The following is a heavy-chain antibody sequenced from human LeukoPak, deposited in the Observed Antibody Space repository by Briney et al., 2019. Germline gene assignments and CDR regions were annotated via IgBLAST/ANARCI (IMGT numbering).Heavy chain of an antibody. CDR2: ISWNSGSI. Sequence: SLRLSCAASGFTFDDYAMHWVRQAPGKGLEWVSGISWNSGSIGYADSVKGRFTISRDNAKNSLYLQMNSLRAEDMALYYCAKSSGWYYFDYWGQGTLVTVSS. CDR1: GFTFDDYA. J-gene: IGHJ4*02. D-gene: IGHD6-19*01. CDR3: AKSSGWYYFDY. V-gene: IGHV3-9*03.